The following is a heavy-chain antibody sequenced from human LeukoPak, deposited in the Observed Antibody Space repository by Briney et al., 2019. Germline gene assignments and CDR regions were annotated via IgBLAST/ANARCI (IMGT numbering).Heavy chain of an antibody. V-gene: IGHV1-2*02. J-gene: IGHJ5*02. D-gene: IGHD4-17*01. Sequence: ASVKVSFKASGYTFTGYYMHWVRQAPGQGLEWMGWINPNSGGTNYAQKLQGRVTMTTDTSTSTAYMELRSLRSDDTAVYYCARDYGDENWFDPWGQGTLVTVSS. CDR1: GYTFTGYY. CDR3: ARDYGDENWFDP. CDR2: INPNSGGT.